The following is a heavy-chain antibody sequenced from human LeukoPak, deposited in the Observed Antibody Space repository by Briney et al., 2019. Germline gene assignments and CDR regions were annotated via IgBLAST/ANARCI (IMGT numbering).Heavy chain of an antibody. Sequence: SETLSLTCAVYGGSFSGYYWSWIRQPPGKGLEWIGEINHSGSTNYNPSLKSRVTISVDTSKNQFSLKLSSVTAADTAVYYCARGVRILSSSWPWNYYYGMDVWGKGTTVTVSS. CDR2: INHSGST. D-gene: IGHD6-13*01. CDR3: ARGVRILSSSWPWNYYYGMDV. V-gene: IGHV4-34*01. CDR1: GGSFSGYY. J-gene: IGHJ6*04.